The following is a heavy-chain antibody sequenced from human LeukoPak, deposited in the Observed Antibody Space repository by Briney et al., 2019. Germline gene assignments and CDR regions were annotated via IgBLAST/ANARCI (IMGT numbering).Heavy chain of an antibody. V-gene: IGHV4-39*01. Sequence: SETLSLTCTVSGGSITSSIYYWGWIRQPPGKGLEWIGTVYYTGTINYNPSLSSRLTISVDTSKNQFSLKLTSVTAADTAVYYCARRGSSWYRWFDPWGQGTLVTVSS. J-gene: IGHJ5*02. CDR3: ARRGSSWYRWFDP. CDR1: GGSITSSIYY. D-gene: IGHD6-13*01. CDR2: VYYTGTI.